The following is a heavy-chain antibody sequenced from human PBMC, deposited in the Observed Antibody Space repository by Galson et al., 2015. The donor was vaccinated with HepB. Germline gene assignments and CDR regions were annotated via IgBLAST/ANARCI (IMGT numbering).Heavy chain of an antibody. D-gene: IGHD4-17*01. CDR2: ISSSSSYI. CDR3: ARSVFYGDYVLNWFDP. Sequence: SLRLSCAASGFTFSSYSMNWVRQAPGKGLEWVSSISSSSSYIYYADSVKGRFTISRDNAKNSLYLQMNSLRAEDTAVYYCARSVFYGDYVLNWFDPWGQGTLVTVSS. CDR1: GFTFSSYS. J-gene: IGHJ5*02. V-gene: IGHV3-21*01.